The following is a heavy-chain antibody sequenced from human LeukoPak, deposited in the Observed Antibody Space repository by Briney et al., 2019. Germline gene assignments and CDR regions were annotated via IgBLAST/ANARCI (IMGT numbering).Heavy chain of an antibody. D-gene: IGHD1-26*01. Sequence: GGSLRLSCVASGFTFEDYGMSWVRQVPGKGLEWVSSISSSSSYIYYADSVKGRFTISRDNAKKSLYLQMNSLRVEDTAVYYCARAYSERYGLGYYYMDVWGKGTTVTVSS. CDR3: ARAYSERYGLGYYYMDV. J-gene: IGHJ6*03. V-gene: IGHV3-21*01. CDR2: ISSSSSYI. CDR1: GFTFEDYG.